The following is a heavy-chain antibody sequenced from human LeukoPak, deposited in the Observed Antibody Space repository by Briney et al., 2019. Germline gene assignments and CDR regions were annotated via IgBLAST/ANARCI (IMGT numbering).Heavy chain of an antibody. J-gene: IGHJ3*02. CDR3: AKEVAAAPDAFDI. CDR2: ISGSGGST. D-gene: IGHD6-13*01. V-gene: IGHV3-23*01. Sequence: PGGSPRLSCAASGFTFSSYAMSWVRQAPGKGLEWVSAISGSGGSTYYADSVKGRFTTSRDNSKNTLYLQMNSLRAEDTAVYYCAKEVAAAPDAFDIWGQGTMVTVSS. CDR1: GFTFSSYA.